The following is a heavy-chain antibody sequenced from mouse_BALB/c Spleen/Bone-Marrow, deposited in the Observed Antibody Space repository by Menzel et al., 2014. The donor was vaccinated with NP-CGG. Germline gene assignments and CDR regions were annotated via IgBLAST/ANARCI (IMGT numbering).Heavy chain of an antibody. V-gene: IGHV14-3*02. CDR2: IDSANGNT. D-gene: IGHD1-1*01. Sequence: EVKLVESGAELVKPGASVKLSCTASGFNIKDTYIHWVKQRPEQGLEWIGRIDSANGNTKYDPKFQGKATITADTSSNTAYLQLSSLTSEDTAVYYCARRLRSAMDYWGQGTSVTVSS. CDR1: GFNIKDTY. J-gene: IGHJ4*01. CDR3: ARRLRSAMDY.